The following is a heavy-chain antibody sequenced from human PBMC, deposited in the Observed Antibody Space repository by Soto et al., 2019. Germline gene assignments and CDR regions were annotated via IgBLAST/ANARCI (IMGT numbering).Heavy chain of an antibody. CDR1: GYTFTSYA. J-gene: IGHJ6*03. D-gene: IGHD2-8*01. V-gene: IGHV1-3*01. CDR2: INAGNGNT. CDR3: ARGFMVLPNYYYYYYYMDV. Sequence: ASVKVSCKASGYTFTSYAMHWVRQAPGQRLEWMGWINAGNGNTKYSQKFQGRVTITRDTSASTAYMELGSLRSEDTAVYYCARGFMVLPNYYYYYYYMDVWGKGTTVTVSS.